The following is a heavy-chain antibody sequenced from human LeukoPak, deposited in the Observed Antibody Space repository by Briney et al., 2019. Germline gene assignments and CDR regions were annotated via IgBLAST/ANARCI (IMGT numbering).Heavy chain of an antibody. CDR3: ARARGGYYYMDV. Sequence: ASVKVSRKASGYTFTTYGISWVRQAPGQGLEWMGWISTYNGNTKYSQKFQGRVTMTTDTSTRTAYMELRSLRSDDTAVYYCARARGGYYYMDVWGKGTTVTISS. D-gene: IGHD3-10*01. V-gene: IGHV1-18*01. CDR1: GYTFTTYG. CDR2: ISTYNGNT. J-gene: IGHJ6*03.